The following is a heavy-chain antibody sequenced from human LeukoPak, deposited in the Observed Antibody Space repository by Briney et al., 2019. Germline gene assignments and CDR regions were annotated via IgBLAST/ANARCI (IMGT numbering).Heavy chain of an antibody. V-gene: IGHV3-73*01. D-gene: IGHD4-17*01. CDR2: IRSKANSYAT. Sequence: GGSLRLSCAASGLTFSGSAMHWVRQASGKGLEWVGRIRSKANSYATAYAASVKGRFTISRDDSKNTAYLQMNSLKTEDTAVYYCTRHVSADYGDYVGYYYYYMDVWGKGTTVTVSS. CDR3: TRHVSADYGDYVGYYYYYMDV. J-gene: IGHJ6*03. CDR1: GLTFSGSA.